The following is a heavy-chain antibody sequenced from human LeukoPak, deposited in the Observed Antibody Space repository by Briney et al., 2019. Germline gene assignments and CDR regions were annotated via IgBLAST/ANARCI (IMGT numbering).Heavy chain of an antibody. V-gene: IGHV3-48*03. D-gene: IGHD2-2*01. J-gene: IGHJ4*02. CDR3: ARERYCSSTSCPHGDLDY. Sequence: GRSLRLTCVASGFTFGDFAMHWVRQAPGKGLEWVSYIGVSGSTMYYAESVKGRFTISRDNAKNSLYLQMNSLRAEDTAVYYCARERYCSSTSCPHGDLDYWGQGTLVSVSS. CDR1: GFTFGDFA. CDR2: IGVSGSTM.